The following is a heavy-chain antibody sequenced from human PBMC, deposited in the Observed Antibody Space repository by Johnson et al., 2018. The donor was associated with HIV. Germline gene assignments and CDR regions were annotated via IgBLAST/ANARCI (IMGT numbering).Heavy chain of an antibody. CDR3: AKDRVRYTSDVDAFDL. CDR1: GFTFDDYA. Sequence: VQLVESGGGLVQPGRSLRLSCAASGFTFDDYAMHWVRQAPGKGLEWVSGISWNSDNIAYADSVKGRFTISRDNAENYLYLQMNSLRAEDTALYSCAKDRVRYTSDVDAFDLWGQGTMVTVSS. D-gene: IGHD3-22*01. V-gene: IGHV3-9*01. J-gene: IGHJ3*01. CDR2: ISWNSDNI.